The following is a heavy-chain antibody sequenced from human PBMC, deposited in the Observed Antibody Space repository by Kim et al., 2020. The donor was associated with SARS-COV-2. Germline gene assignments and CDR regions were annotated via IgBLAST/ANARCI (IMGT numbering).Heavy chain of an antibody. CDR3: ARARQQLVRGLYYFAY. J-gene: IGHJ4*01. D-gene: IGHD6-13*01. V-gene: IGHV4-38-2*02. CDR2: IYHSGST. Sequence: SETLSLTCTVSGYSISSGYYWGWIRQPPGKGLEWIGSIYHSGSTYYNPSLKSRVTISVDTSKNQFSLKLSSVTAADTAVYYCARARQQLVRGLYYFAYWG. CDR1: GYSISSGYY.